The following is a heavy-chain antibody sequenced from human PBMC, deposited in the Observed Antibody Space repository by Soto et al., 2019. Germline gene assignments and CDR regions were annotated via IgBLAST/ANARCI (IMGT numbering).Heavy chain of an antibody. J-gene: IGHJ3*02. CDR1: GYTFTGYY. Sequence: ASVKVSCKASGYTFTGYYMHWVRQAPGQGLEWMGWINPNSGGTNYAQKFQGWVTMTRDTSISTAYMELSRLRSDDTAVYYCARVRRYFDWLLSGGSFDIWGQGTMVTVSS. CDR2: INPNSGGT. V-gene: IGHV1-2*04. CDR3: ARVRRYFDWLLSGGSFDI. D-gene: IGHD3-9*01.